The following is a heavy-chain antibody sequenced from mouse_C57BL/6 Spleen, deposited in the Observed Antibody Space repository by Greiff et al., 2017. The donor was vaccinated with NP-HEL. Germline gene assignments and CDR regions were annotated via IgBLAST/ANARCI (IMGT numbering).Heavy chain of an antibody. J-gene: IGHJ3*01. V-gene: IGHV1-7*01. CDR1: GYTFTSYW. Sequence: VQLQQSGAELAKPGASVKLSCKASGYTFTSYWMHWVKQRPGQGLEWIGYINPSSGYTKYNQKFKDKATLTEDKSSSTAYMQLSSLTYEDSEDYYCARSNSNSFAYWGQGTLVTVSA. CDR3: ARSNSNSFAY. CDR2: INPSSGYT. D-gene: IGHD2-5*01.